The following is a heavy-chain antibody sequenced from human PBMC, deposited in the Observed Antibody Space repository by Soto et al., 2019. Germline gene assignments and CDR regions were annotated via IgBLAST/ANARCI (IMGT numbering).Heavy chain of an antibody. CDR2: ISSSGSTI. Sequence: SXGCLRLCCAASGFTLSDYYMSWIRQAPGKGLEWVSYISSSGSTIYYADSVKGRFTISRDNAKNSLYLQMNSLRAEDTAVYYCARVVGCNNGVCPKWFDSWGQGTLVTVSS. CDR3: ARVVGCNNGVCPKWFDS. J-gene: IGHJ5*01. D-gene: IGHD2-8*01. V-gene: IGHV3-11*01. CDR1: GFTLSDYY.